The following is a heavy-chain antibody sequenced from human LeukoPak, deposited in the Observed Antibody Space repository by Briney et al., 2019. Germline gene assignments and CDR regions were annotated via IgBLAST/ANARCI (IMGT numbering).Heavy chain of an antibody. Sequence: PGGSLRLSCAASGFTFSSYGMHWVRQAPGKGLEWVSSISSSSYIYYADSVKGRFTISRDNAKNSLYLQMNSLRAEDTAVYYCAREISGIAAGFDYWGQGTLVTVSS. D-gene: IGHD6-13*01. V-gene: IGHV3-21*01. J-gene: IGHJ4*02. CDR3: AREISGIAAGFDY. CDR1: GFTFSSYG. CDR2: ISSSSYI.